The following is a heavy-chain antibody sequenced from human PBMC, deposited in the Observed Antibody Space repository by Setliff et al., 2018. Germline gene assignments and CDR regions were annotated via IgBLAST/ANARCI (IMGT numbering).Heavy chain of an antibody. J-gene: IGHJ6*02. CDR2: INGDGSET. V-gene: IGHV3-7*01. D-gene: IGHD3-10*01. Sequence: GGSLRLSCAASGFIFNAYWMTWVRQAPGKGLEWVANINGDGSETYYVDSVKGRFTISRDNAKNSLYLQMNSLRAEDTAVYYCARDHAYGSRFYYYYYNMDVWGQGTTVTVSS. CDR3: ARDHAYGSRFYYYYYNMDV. CDR1: GFIFNAYW.